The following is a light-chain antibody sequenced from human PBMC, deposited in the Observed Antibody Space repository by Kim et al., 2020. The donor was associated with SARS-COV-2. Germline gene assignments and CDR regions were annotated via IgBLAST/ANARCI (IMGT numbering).Light chain of an antibody. V-gene: IGKV3-20*01. Sequence: PPGGSATPSCTAGQSVSSSYLACYQRKPGQAPGLLIYGASSRATGIPERFSGSGSGPDFTLTISRLEPEDFAVYYCQQYENSPFTFGPGTKVDIK. CDR2: GAS. CDR3: QQYENSPFT. J-gene: IGKJ3*01. CDR1: QSVSSSY.